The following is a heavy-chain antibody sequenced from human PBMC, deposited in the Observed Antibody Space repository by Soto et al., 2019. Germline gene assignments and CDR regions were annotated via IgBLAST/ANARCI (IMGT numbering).Heavy chain of an antibody. D-gene: IGHD4-17*01. V-gene: IGHV1-18*01. CDR1: GYTFTSYG. CDR3: AKEGDYADYDCLDY. CDR2: ISAYNGNT. Sequence: QVQLVQSGAEVKKPGASVKVSCKASGYTFTSYGISGLRQAPGQGLEWLGWISAYNGNTNYAQKLQGRVTMTTHTSASPDYMELTSLRSDATAVNSCAKEGDYADYDCLDYGGQGTLVTVSS. J-gene: IGHJ4*02.